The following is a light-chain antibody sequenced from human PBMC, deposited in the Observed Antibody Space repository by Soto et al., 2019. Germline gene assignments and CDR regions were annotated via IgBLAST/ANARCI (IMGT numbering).Light chain of an antibody. CDR3: QQYNNWPPIT. V-gene: IGKV3-15*01. J-gene: IGKJ5*01. CDR2: GAS. CDR1: QSVSIN. Sequence: ETVMTQSPATLSVSPGEGATLSCRASQSVSINLAGSQQKPGQAPKLLIYGASTRATGIPARFSGSVSGTEFTLTISSLQSEDLAVYYCQQYNNWPPITFGQGTRLEIK.